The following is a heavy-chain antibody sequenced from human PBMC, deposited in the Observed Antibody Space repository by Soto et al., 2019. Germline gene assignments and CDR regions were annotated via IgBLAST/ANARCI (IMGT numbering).Heavy chain of an antibody. J-gene: IGHJ4*02. CDR3: ASGVFSFYYFCSGYGAEYYFDY. CDR2: ISAYDGNT. Sequence: ASVKVSCKASGYAFTSYGISWVRQAPGQGLEWMGRISAYDGNTNYAQKLQGRVTMTTDTSTSTAYMELRSLRSDDTAVYYCASGVFSFYYFCSGYGAEYYFDYCGQGTLVTVSS. V-gene: IGHV1-18*01. D-gene: IGHD3-3*01. CDR1: GYAFTSYG.